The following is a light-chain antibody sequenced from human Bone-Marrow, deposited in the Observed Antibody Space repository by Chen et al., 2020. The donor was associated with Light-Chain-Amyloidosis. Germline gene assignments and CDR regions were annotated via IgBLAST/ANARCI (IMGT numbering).Light chain of an antibody. Sequence: QSALTQPASVSGSPGQSIPISCPGTSRDIGSYNYVSWYQQFPGKAPNLILYEVNQRPSGISHRFSGSKSDNTASLTISGLQAEDEAVYYCSSYSMRTILYVFGTGTTVTVL. CDR1: SRDIGSYNY. J-gene: IGLJ1*01. CDR3: SSYSMRTILYV. CDR2: EVN. V-gene: IGLV2-14*01.